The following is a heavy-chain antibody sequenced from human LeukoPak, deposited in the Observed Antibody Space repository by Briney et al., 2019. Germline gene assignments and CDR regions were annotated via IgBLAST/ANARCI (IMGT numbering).Heavy chain of an antibody. CDR3: ARGVIVATIGPLYGMDV. Sequence: ASVKVSCKASGYTFTSYDINWVRQATGQGLEWMGWMNPNSGNTGYAQKFQGRVTMTRNTSISTAYMELSSLRSEDTAVYYCARGVIVATIGPLYGMDVWGQGTTVTVSS. J-gene: IGHJ6*02. D-gene: IGHD5-12*01. CDR2: MNPNSGNT. V-gene: IGHV1-8*01. CDR1: GYTFTSYD.